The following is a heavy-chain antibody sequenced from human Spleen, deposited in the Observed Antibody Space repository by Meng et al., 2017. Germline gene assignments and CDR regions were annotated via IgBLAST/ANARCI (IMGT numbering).Heavy chain of an antibody. Sequence: SETLSLTCAISGDSVSSNSVVWNWIRQSPSRGLEWLGRTYYRSQWYNNYAVSVKSRMTINPDTSNNQFSLQLNSVTPEDTAVYYCARGKNGSYHNWGQGTLVTVSS. CDR3: ARGKNGSYHN. V-gene: IGHV6-1*01. CDR2: TYYRSQWYN. D-gene: IGHD1-26*01. CDR1: GDSVSSNSVV. J-gene: IGHJ4*02.